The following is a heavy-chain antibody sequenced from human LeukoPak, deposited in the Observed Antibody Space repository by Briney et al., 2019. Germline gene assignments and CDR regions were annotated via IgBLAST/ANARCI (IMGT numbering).Heavy chain of an antibody. CDR3: AKSGGYGLIDY. V-gene: IGHV4-39*01. CDR2: TDYSGST. CDR1: GDSISRSTYN. D-gene: IGHD1-26*01. J-gene: IGHJ4*01. Sequence: SETLSLTCSVSGDSISRSTYNWGWIRQPPGKGLEWIGSTDYSGSTYGNPSLKSRVTISVDTSKNQVSLNLTSMTAADTAVYYCAKSGGYGLIDYWGQGTLVTVSS.